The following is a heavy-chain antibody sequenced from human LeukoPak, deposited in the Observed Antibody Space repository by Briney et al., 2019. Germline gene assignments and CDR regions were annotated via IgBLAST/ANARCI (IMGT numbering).Heavy chain of an antibody. D-gene: IGHD5-12*01. CDR2: IYYSGST. Sequence: SETLSLTCTVSGGSISSYYWSWIRQPPGKGLEWIGYIYYSGSTNYNPSLKSRVTISVDTSKNQFSLKLSSVTAADTAVYYCARMNSGYDYNWFDPWGQGTLVTVSS. CDR1: GGSISSYY. V-gene: IGHV4-59*08. CDR3: ARMNSGYDYNWFDP. J-gene: IGHJ5*02.